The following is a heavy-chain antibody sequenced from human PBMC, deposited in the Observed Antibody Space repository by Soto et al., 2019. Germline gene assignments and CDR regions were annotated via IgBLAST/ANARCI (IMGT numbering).Heavy chain of an antibody. Sequence: SETLSLTCTGSGGSISSSIYYWGWIRQPPGKGLEWIGSIYYSGRTYYNPSLKSRVTISVDTSKNQFSLKLSSVTAADTAVFYCARLGIPVAGSRYFDYWGQGSLVTVS. J-gene: IGHJ4*02. V-gene: IGHV4-39*01. CDR2: IYYSGRT. CDR3: ARLGIPVAGSRYFDY. D-gene: IGHD6-19*01. CDR1: GGSISSSIYY.